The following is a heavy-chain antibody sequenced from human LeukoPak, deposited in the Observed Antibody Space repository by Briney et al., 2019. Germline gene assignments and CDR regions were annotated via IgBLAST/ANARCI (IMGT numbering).Heavy chain of an antibody. CDR2: IYYSGST. CDR1: GGSISSGGYY. J-gene: IGHJ5*02. V-gene: IGHV4-31*03. Sequence: SETLSLTCTVSGGSISSGGYYWSWIRQHPGKGLEWIGYIYYSGSTYYNPSLKSRVTISVDTSKNQFSLKLSSVTAADTAVYYCARGGTGTPFDPWGQGTLVTVSS. CDR3: ARGGTGTPFDP. D-gene: IGHD1-14*01.